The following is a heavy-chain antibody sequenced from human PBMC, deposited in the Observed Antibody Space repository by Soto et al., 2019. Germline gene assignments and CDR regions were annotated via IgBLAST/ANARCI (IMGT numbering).Heavy chain of an antibody. CDR2: ISGSGGST. V-gene: IGHV3-23*01. CDR3: AKDQRGSGSYSDY. CDR1: GFTFSSYA. J-gene: IGHJ4*02. Sequence: EVQLLESGGGLVQPGGSLRLSCAASGFTFSSYAMSWVRQAPGKGLEWVSAISGSGGSTYYADSVKGRFTISRDNSKNKLYLQMNSLRAEDTAVYYCAKDQRGSGSYSDYWGQGTLVTVSS. D-gene: IGHD1-26*01.